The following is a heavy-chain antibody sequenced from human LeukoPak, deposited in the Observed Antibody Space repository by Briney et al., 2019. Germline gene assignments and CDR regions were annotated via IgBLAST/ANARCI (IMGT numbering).Heavy chain of an antibody. CDR1: VFTFSSYR. V-gene: IGHV3-21*01. CDR2: INSSSSYI. J-gene: IGHJ5*02. Sequence: GGSLTLSCAASVFTFSSYRMNWVRQAPCKGVDGVSSINSSSSYIYYAHSVKGRFTHSRDNAKNSLYLQMNSLRAEDTAVYYCARAGSTSCYRFDPWGQGTLVTVSS. D-gene: IGHD2-2*02. CDR3: ARAGSTSCYRFDP.